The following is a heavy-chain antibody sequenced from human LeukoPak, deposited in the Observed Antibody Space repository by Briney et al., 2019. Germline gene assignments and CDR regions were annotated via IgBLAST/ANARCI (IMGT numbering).Heavy chain of an antibody. CDR2: IYYSGST. D-gene: IGHD3-10*01. V-gene: IGHV4-39*07. CDR1: GGSISSSSYY. Sequence: PSETLSLTCTVSGGSISSSSYYWGWIRQPPGKGLEWIGSIYYSGSTYYNPSLKSRVTISVDTSKNQFSLKLSSVTAADTAVYYCARLWFGELFRGHWYFDLWGRGTLVTVSS. CDR3: ARLWFGELFRGHWYFDL. J-gene: IGHJ2*01.